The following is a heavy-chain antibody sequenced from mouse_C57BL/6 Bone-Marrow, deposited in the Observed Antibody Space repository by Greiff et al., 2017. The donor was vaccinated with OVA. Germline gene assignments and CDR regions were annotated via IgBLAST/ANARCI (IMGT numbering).Heavy chain of an antibody. J-gene: IGHJ2*01. V-gene: IGHV1-69*01. CDR2: IDPSDSYT. CDR1: GYTFTSYW. D-gene: IGHD4-1*01. CDR3: ASGTGTVDY. Sequence: VQLQQPGAELVMPGASVKLSCKASGYTFTSYWMHWVKQRPGKGLEWIGEIDPSDSYTNYNQKFKVKSTLTVDKSSSTAYMQLSSLTSEDSAVYYCASGTGTVDYWGQGTTLTVSS.